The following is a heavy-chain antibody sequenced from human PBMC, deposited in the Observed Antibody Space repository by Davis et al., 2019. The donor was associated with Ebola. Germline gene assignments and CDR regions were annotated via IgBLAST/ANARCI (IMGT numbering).Heavy chain of an antibody. Sequence: PSETLSLTCTVSGGSISSSSYYWGWIRQPQGKGLEWIGSIYYSGSTYYNPSLKSRVTISVDKSKNQFSLKLSSVTAADTAVYYCARDIVVVPAAMVDYYYYYMDVWGKGTTVTVSS. CDR3: ARDIVVVPAAMVDYYYYYMDV. D-gene: IGHD2-2*01. CDR2: IYYSGST. J-gene: IGHJ6*03. CDR1: GGSISSSSYY. V-gene: IGHV4-39*07.